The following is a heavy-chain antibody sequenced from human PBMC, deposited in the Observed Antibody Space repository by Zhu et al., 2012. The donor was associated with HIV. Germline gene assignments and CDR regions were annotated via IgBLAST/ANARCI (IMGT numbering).Heavy chain of an antibody. D-gene: IGHD2-15*01. Sequence: QVQLQESGPGLMKPSETLSLTCTVSGGSISRSSYYWGWIRQPPGKGLEWIGSIYYSGSTYYNPSLKSRATMSVDTSKNQFSLKLTSVTAADTAVYYCARRGVAATGGWFDPWGQGTLVTVSS. J-gene: IGHJ5*02. CDR3: ARRGVAATGGWFDP. V-gene: IGHV4-39*07. CDR2: IYYSGST. CDR1: GGSISRSSYY.